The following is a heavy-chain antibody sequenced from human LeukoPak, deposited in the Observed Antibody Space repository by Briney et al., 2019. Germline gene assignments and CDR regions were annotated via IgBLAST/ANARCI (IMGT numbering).Heavy chain of an antibody. V-gene: IGHV3-23*01. CDR2: ISGSGGST. CDR3: AKDKSNYDILTGYYS. Sequence: PGGSLRLSCAASGFTFSSYAMSWVRQAPGKGLEWVSAISGSGGSTYYADSVKGRFTIFRDNSKNTLYLQMNSLRAEDTAVYYCAKDKSNYDILTGYYSWGQGTLVTVSS. D-gene: IGHD3-9*01. J-gene: IGHJ5*02. CDR1: GFTFSSYA.